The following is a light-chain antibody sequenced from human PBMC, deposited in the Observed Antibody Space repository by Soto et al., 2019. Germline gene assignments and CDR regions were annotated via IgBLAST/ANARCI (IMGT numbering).Light chain of an antibody. CDR1: SSDIGGSDF. V-gene: IGLV2-14*01. Sequence: QSVLTQPASVSGSPGQSITISCTGTSSDIGGSDFVSWYQQHPGKAPKLVMSEVNNRPSGVSSRFSGSKSGNTASLTISTLQAEDEADYYCVSFTVTYTYVFGTGTKLTVL. J-gene: IGLJ1*01. CDR2: EVN. CDR3: VSFTVTYTYV.